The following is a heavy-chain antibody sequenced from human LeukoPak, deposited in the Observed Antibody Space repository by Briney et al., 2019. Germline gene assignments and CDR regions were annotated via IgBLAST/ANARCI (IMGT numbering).Heavy chain of an antibody. CDR2: IWYDGSNK. CDR3: ASGQLDY. Sequence: PGRTLRLFRAASGFTFRSYGMHWAREARGKGLEWVAVIWYDGSNKYYADSVKGRFTISRDNSKNTLYLQMNSLRAEDTAVYYCASGQLDYWGQGTLVTVSS. J-gene: IGHJ4*02. V-gene: IGHV3-33*01. D-gene: IGHD6-13*01. CDR1: GFTFRSYG.